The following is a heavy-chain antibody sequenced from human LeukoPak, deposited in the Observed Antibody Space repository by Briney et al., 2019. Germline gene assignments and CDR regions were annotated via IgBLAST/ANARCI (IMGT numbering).Heavy chain of an antibody. D-gene: IGHD6-13*01. CDR1: GGSIRSSSYY. J-gene: IGHJ4*02. V-gene: IGHV4-39*01. CDR3: AKLYGGSSSWYFDS. CDR2: IYYSGST. Sequence: SETLSLTCTVSGGSIRSSSYYWGWIRQPPGEGLEWIGSIYYSGSTYYNPSLRSRVTIFVDTSKNQFSLKLSPVTAADTAVYYCAKLYGGSSSWYFDSWGQGTLVTVSS.